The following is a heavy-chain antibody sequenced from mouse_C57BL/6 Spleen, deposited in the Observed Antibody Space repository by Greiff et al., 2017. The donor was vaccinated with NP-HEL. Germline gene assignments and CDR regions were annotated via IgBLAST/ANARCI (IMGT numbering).Heavy chain of an antibody. V-gene: IGHV5-16*01. CDR1: GFTFSDYY. CDR2: INYDGSST. CDR3: ARDDLYYAMDY. J-gene: IGHJ4*01. Sequence: EVHLVESEGGLVQPGSSMKLSCTASGFTFSDYYMAWVRQVPEKGLEWVANINYDGSSTYYLDSLKSRFIISRDNAKNILYLQMSSLKSEDTATYYCARDDLYYAMDYWGQGTSVTVSS.